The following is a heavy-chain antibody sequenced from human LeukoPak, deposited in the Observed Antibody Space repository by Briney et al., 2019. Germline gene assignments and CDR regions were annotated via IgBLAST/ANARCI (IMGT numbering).Heavy chain of an antibody. CDR2: IKQDGSEK. D-gene: IGHD2-15*01. CDR1: GFTFSNAW. V-gene: IGHV3-7*01. J-gene: IGHJ6*03. Sequence: GGSLRLSCAASGFTFSNAWMSWVRQAPGKGLEWVAKIKQDGSEKYYVDSVKGRFTISRDNAKNSLYLQMNSLRAEDTAVYYCARAPRVDYMDVWGKGTTVTVTS. CDR3: ARAPRVDYMDV.